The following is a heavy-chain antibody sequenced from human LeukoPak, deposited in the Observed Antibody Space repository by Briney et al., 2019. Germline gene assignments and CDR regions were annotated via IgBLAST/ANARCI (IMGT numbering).Heavy chain of an antibody. Sequence: GESLKISCKGSGYTFSSSWIGWVRQMPGKGLEWMGIIYPGDSDTRYSPSFQGQVTISADKYINTAYLQCSSLKATDTGIYYCARQYGRPFDYWGQGTLVTVSS. D-gene: IGHD4-17*01. CDR1: GYTFSSSW. CDR3: ARQYGRPFDY. CDR2: IYPGDSDT. J-gene: IGHJ4*02. V-gene: IGHV5-51*01.